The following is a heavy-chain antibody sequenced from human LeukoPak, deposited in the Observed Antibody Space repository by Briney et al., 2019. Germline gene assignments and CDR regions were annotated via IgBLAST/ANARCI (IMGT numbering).Heavy chain of an antibody. CDR1: GYTSTSYD. CDR3: ASLYDSSWDDAFDI. D-gene: IGHD3-22*01. J-gene: IGHJ3*02. V-gene: IGHV1-8*03. Sequence: GASVKVSCKASGYTSTSYDINWVRQATGQGLEWMGWMNPNSGNTGYAQKFQGRVTITRNTSISTAYMELSSLRSEDTAVYYCASLYDSSWDDAFDIWGQGTMVTVSS. CDR2: MNPNSGNT.